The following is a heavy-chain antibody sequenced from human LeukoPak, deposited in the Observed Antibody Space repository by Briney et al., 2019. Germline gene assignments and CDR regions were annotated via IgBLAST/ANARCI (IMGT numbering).Heavy chain of an antibody. CDR3: ARLPIVVLSTAPFDY. J-gene: IGHJ4*02. CDR2: IKRDGSEK. V-gene: IGHV3-7*01. Sequence: GGSLRLSCAASGFTFSDYSMHWVRQAPGKGLEWVANIKRDGSEKDYVDSVKGRFTISRDNAKNSLYLQMNSLRAEDTAMYYCARLPIVVLSTAPFDYWGQGTLATVSS. CDR1: GFTFSDYS. D-gene: IGHD2-2*01.